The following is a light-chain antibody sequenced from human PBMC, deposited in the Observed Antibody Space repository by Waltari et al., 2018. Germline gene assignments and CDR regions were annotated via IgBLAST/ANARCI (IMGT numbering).Light chain of an antibody. CDR2: EDK. Sequence: YEVTPPPSVSVSPGQTASITCSGDDLGDKYVCWYQQKPGQPPVLVLYEDKKRPSGIPDRFSGSNSANTATLTVSGTQPMDEADYYCQAWDNSIPVFGGGTKLAGL. CDR1: DLGDKY. J-gene: IGLJ2*01. V-gene: IGLV3-1*01. CDR3: QAWDNSIPV.